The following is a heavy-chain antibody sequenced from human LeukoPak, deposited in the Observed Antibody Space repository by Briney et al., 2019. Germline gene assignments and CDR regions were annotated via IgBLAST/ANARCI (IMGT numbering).Heavy chain of an antibody. D-gene: IGHD3-22*01. CDR1: GFTFSSYA. J-gene: IGHJ3*02. Sequence: GGSLRLSCAASGFTFSSYAMSWVRQAPGKGLEWASAISGSGGSTYYADSVKGRFTISRDNSKNTLYLQMNSLRAEDTAVYYCAKDLTMIDAFDIWGQGTMVTVSS. CDR2: ISGSGGST. V-gene: IGHV3-23*01. CDR3: AKDLTMIDAFDI.